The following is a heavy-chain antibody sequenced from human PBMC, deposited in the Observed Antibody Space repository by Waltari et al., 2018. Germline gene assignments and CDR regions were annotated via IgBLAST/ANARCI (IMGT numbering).Heavy chain of an antibody. CDR2: INPSGGST. Sequence: QVQLVQSGAEVKKPGASVKVSCKASGYTFTSYYMHWVRQAPGQGLEWMGIINPSGGSTSYAQKFQGRVTMTRDTSTSTVYMELSSLRSEDTAVYYCASRYYDSSGYPYYMDVWGKGTTVTVSS. D-gene: IGHD3-22*01. V-gene: IGHV1-46*03. CDR3: ASRYYDSSGYPYYMDV. J-gene: IGHJ6*03. CDR1: GYTFTSYY.